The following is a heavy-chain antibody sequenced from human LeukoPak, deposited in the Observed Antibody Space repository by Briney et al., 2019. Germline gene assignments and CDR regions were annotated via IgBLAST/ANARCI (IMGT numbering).Heavy chain of an antibody. CDR1: GYTFTSYY. CDR3: ARVVGAGKEPNYYSDY. J-gene: IGHJ4*02. CDR2: INPSGGST. Sequence: ASVKVSCKASGYTFTSYYMHWVRQAPGQGLEWMGIINPSGGSTSYAQKFQGRVTMTRDTSTSTVYMELSSLRSEDTAVYYCARVVGAGKEPNYYSDYWGQGTLVTVSS. D-gene: IGHD1-26*01. V-gene: IGHV1-46*01.